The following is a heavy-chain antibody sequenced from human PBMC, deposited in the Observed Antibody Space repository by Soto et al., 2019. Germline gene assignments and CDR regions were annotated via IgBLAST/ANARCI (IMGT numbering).Heavy chain of an antibody. CDR1: GGSINTATHS. CDR2: IYHSGST. V-gene: IGHV4-30-2*01. Sequence: QLQLQESGSGLVKPSQTLSLTCAVSGGSINTATHSWSWIRQPPGKGLEWIGYIYHSGSTYYNPSVKRRVTLLIGQSTHQFSPGGSLGPGADPAVYYCARGGGVTTTGDDYWGQGILVTVSS. J-gene: IGHJ4*02. D-gene: IGHD4-4*01. CDR3: ARGGGVTTTGDDY.